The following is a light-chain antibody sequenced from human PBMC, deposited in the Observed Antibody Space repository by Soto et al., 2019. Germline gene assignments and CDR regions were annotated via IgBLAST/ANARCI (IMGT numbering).Light chain of an antibody. Sequence: EIVLTQSPGTLSLSPGERATLSCRASQSVSTRSLAWYQQKPGQAPRLLISGASSRAADIPDRFTGSGSGTNFTLTISRLEPEDSAVYYCQQYDKLPRTFGQGTKVDIK. CDR2: GAS. V-gene: IGKV3-20*01. J-gene: IGKJ1*01. CDR1: QSVSTRS. CDR3: QQYDKLPRT.